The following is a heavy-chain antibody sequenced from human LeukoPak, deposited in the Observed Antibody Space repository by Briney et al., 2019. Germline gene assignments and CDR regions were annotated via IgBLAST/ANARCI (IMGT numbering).Heavy chain of an antibody. J-gene: IGHJ4*02. V-gene: IGHV4-4*07. CDR1: GGSISSYC. Sequence: PSETLSLTCTVSGGSISSYCWSWIRQPAGKGLEWIGRIYTSGSTNYNPSLKSRVTMSVDTSKNQFSLKLSSVTAADTAVYYCARDFYLHDSGDPLGCWGQGTLVTVSS. CDR2: IYTSGST. D-gene: IGHD4-17*01. CDR3: ARDFYLHDSGDPLGC.